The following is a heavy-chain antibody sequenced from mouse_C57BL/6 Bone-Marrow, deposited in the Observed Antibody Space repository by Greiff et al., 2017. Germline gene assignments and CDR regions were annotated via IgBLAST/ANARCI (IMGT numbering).Heavy chain of an antibody. Sequence: QVQLQQPGAELVRPGTSVKLSCKASGYTFTSYWMHWVKQRPGQGLEWIGVIDPSDSYTNSNQKFKGKATLTVDTSSSTAYMQLSSLTSEDSAGYYCARGNWGTGAYWGQGTLVTVSA. CDR2: IDPSDSYT. D-gene: IGHD4-1*01. V-gene: IGHV1-59*01. CDR3: ARGNWGTGAY. J-gene: IGHJ3*01. CDR1: GYTFTSYW.